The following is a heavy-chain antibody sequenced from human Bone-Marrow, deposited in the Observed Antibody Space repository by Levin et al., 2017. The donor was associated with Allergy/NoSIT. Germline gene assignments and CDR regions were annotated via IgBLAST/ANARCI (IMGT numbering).Heavy chain of an antibody. J-gene: IGHJ3*01. Sequence: TSETLSLSCTVSGGSVRTSSYYWGWIRQLPGKGLQWIGSIHNPATGVTTYYNPSLKSRVTISVDTPKNEFSLSLNSVTAADTAVYFCARQAGPYYGSTMYYNFMWGQGTMVTVSS. CDR3: ARQAGPYYGSTMYYNFM. D-gene: IGHD3/OR15-3a*01. V-gene: IGHV4-39*01. CDR2: IHNPATGVTT. CDR1: GGSVRTSSYY.